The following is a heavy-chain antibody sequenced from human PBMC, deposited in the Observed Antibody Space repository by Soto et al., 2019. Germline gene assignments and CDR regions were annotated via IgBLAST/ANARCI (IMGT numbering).Heavy chain of an antibody. V-gene: IGHV3-21*05. CDR1: GFTFSSYS. CDR3: ARDRIAVAGKGNYYYYGMDV. CDR2: ISSSSSYI. J-gene: IGHJ6*02. Sequence: PGGSLRLSCAASGFTFSSYSMNWVRQAPGKGLEWVSYISSSSSYIYYADSVKGRFTISRDNAKNSLYLQMNSLRAEDTAVYYCARDRIAVAGKGNYYYYGMDVWGQGTTVTVSS. D-gene: IGHD6-19*01.